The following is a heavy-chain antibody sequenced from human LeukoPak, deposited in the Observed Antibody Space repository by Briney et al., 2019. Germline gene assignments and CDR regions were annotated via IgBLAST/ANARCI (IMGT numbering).Heavy chain of an antibody. CDR3: ARDCGGDCYHPRPNDAFDI. J-gene: IGHJ3*02. CDR1: GGSISSYY. V-gene: IGHV4-4*07. D-gene: IGHD2-21*02. CDR2: IYTSGST. Sequence: PSETLSLTCTVSGGSISSYYWSWIRQPAGKGLEWIGRIYTSGSTNYNPSLKSRVTMSVDTSKNQFSLKLCSVTAADTAVYYCARDCGGDCYHPRPNDAFDIWGQGTMVTVSS.